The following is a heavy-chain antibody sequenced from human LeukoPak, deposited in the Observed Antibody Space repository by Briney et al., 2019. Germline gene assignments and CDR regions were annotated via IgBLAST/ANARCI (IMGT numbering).Heavy chain of an antibody. V-gene: IGHV3-33*01. Sequence: XVAVIWYDGSNKYYADSVKGRFTISRDNSKNTLYLQMNSLRAEDTAVYYCARDRYYGSGSPFDYWGQGTLVTVSS. CDR2: IWYDGSNK. CDR3: ARDRYYGSGSPFDY. D-gene: IGHD3-10*01. J-gene: IGHJ4*02.